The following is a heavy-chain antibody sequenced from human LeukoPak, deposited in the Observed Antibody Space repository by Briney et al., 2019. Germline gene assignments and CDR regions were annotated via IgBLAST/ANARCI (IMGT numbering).Heavy chain of an antibody. CDR1: GYSFTSYW. D-gene: IGHD5-18*01. J-gene: IGHJ5*02. Sequence: GESLKISCKGSGYSFTSYWIGWVRQMPGKGLEWMGIIYPGDSDTRYSPSFQGQVTISADKSLSTAYLQWSSLKASDTAMYYCARNPNGGYSPTWFDPWGQGTLVTVSS. CDR2: IYPGDSDT. CDR3: ARNPNGGYSPTWFDP. V-gene: IGHV5-51*01.